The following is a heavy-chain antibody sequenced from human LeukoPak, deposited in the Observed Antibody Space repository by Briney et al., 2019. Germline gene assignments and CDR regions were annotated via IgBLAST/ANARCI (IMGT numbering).Heavy chain of an antibody. J-gene: IGHJ6*02. D-gene: IGHD3-16*02. CDR1: GGSFSGYY. CDR3: ASALRKEGYTYYYYYGMDV. CDR2: INHSGST. V-gene: IGHV4-34*01. Sequence: SETLSLTCAVYGGSFSGYYWSWIRQPPGKGLEWIGEINHSGSTNYNPSLKSRVTISVDTSKNQFSLKLSSVTAADTAVYYCASALRKEGYTYYYYYGMDVWGQGTTVTVSS.